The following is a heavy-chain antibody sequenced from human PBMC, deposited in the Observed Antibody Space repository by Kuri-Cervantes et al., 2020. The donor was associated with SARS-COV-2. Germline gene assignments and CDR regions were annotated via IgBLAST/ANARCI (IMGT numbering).Heavy chain of an antibody. CDR1: GFTFSTHY. CDR3: ARGFPTVTTWLGYYYYGMDV. CDR2: ISSSSSTI. D-gene: IGHD4-17*01. Sequence: GGSLRLSCAASGFTFSTHYTSWVRQAPGKGLEWVSYISSSSSTIYYADSVKGRFTISRDNAKNSLYLQMNSLRAEDTAVYYCARGFPTVTTWLGYYYYGMDVWGQGTTVTVSS. V-gene: IGHV3-48*01. J-gene: IGHJ6*02.